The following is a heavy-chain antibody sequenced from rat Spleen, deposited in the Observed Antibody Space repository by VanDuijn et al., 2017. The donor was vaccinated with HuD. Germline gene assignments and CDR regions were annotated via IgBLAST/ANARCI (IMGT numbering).Heavy chain of an antibody. CDR2: ITNNGGNV. CDR3: TRENYYSGEY. D-gene: IGHD1-1*01. Sequence: EVQLVESGGGLVQPGRSLKLSCVASGFTFSKYWMNWIRQAPGKGLEWVASITNNGGNVYYPDSVKGRFTVSRDNAQNTLYLQMNSLRSEDKATYYCTRENYYSGEYWGQGVRVTVSS. CDR1: GFTFSKYW. J-gene: IGHJ2*01. V-gene: IGHV5-31*01.